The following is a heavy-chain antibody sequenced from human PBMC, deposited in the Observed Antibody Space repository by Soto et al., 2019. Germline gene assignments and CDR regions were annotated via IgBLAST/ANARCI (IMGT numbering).Heavy chain of an antibody. D-gene: IGHD6-19*01. Sequence: SETLSLTCTVSGGSISSSSYYWGWIRQPPGKGLEWIGSIYYSGSTYYNPSLKSRVTISVDTSKNQFSLKLSSVTAADTAVYYCARHLYSSGWYNYYYYWYFDLWGRGTLVTVSS. J-gene: IGHJ2*01. CDR3: ARHLYSSGWYNYYYYWYFDL. CDR1: GGSISSSSYY. V-gene: IGHV4-39*01. CDR2: IYYSGST.